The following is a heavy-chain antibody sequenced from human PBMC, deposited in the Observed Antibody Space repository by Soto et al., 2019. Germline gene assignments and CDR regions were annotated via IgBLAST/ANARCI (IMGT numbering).Heavy chain of an antibody. CDR3: AKVSRKGSAIDFDY. J-gene: IGHJ4*02. V-gene: IGHV1-8*01. D-gene: IGHD3-10*01. CDR2: VNANNGDT. Sequence: QVQLVQSGAELKKPGASVKVSCKASGYTFSNYDMNWVRQATGQGPEWIGWVNANNGDTGYAHKFQVQVTVTTDISTTTAYMDLTSMRSEDTAIYYCAKVSRKGSAIDFDYWGQGTLITVSS. CDR1: GYTFSNYD.